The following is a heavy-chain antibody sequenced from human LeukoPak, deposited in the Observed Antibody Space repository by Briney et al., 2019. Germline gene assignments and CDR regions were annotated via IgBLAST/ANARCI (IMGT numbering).Heavy chain of an antibody. Sequence: ASVKVSCKASGGTFSSYAISWVRQAPGQGLEWMGGFDPEDGETIYAQKFQGRVTMTEDTSTDTAYMELSSLRSEDTAVYYCATALIQLWYNFDYWGQGTLVTVSS. CDR3: ATALIQLWYNFDY. CDR1: GGTFSSYA. CDR2: FDPEDGET. D-gene: IGHD5-18*01. J-gene: IGHJ4*02. V-gene: IGHV1-24*01.